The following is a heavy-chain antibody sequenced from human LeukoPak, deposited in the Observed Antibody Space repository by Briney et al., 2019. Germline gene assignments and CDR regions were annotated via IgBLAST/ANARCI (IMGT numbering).Heavy chain of an antibody. CDR3: AKEVGYCTSTSCNRRYIQDAFDI. CDR2: ISGSGGST. Sequence: PWGSLRLSCAASEFTFSSYGMSWVRQAPGKGLEWVSAISGSGGSTYYADSVKGRFTISRDNSNNTLYLQMNSLRAEDTAVYYCAKEVGYCTSTSCNRRYIQDAFDIWGQGTMVTVSS. CDR1: EFTFSSYG. V-gene: IGHV3-23*01. J-gene: IGHJ3*02. D-gene: IGHD2-2*03.